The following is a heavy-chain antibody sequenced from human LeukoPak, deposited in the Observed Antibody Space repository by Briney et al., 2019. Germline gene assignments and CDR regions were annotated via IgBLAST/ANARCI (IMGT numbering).Heavy chain of an antibody. CDR2: IYHSGST. V-gene: IGHV4-4*02. D-gene: IGHD3-22*01. CDR1: GGSISSSNW. CDR3: ARVGYYDSSGYYTEDY. Sequence: SETLSLTCAVSGGSISSSNWWSWVRQPPGKGLEWIGEIYHSGSTNYNPSLKSRVTISVDKSKNQFSLKLSSVTAADTAVYYCARVGYYDSSGYYTEDYWGQGTLVTVSS. J-gene: IGHJ4*02.